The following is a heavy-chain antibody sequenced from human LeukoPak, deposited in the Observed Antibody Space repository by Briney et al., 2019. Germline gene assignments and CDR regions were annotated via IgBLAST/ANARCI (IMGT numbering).Heavy chain of an antibody. CDR2: IIPIFGMA. CDR1: GGTFSSYA. CDR3: ASALAYCGGDCYSGDY. Sequence: ASVKVSCKASGGTFSSYAISWVRQAPGQGLEWMGRIIPIFGMANYAQKFQGRVTITADKSTSTAYMELSSLRSEDTAVYYCASALAYCGGDCYSGDYWGQGTLVTVSS. V-gene: IGHV1-69*04. J-gene: IGHJ4*02. D-gene: IGHD2-21*02.